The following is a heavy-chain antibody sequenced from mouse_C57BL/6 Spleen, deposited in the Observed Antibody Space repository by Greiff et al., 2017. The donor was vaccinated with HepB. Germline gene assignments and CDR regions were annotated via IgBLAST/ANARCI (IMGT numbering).Heavy chain of an antibody. J-gene: IGHJ4*01. CDR1: GYTFTSYW. V-gene: IGHV1-55*01. Sequence: QVQLQQPGAELVKPGASVKMSCKASGYTFTSYWITWVKQRPGQGLEWIGDIYPGSGSTNYNEKFKSKATLTVDKSTSTAYMQLSSLTSEDSAVYYCARVTTVEGAMDYWGQGTSVTVSS. CDR2: IYPGSGST. CDR3: ARVTTVEGAMDY. D-gene: IGHD1-1*01.